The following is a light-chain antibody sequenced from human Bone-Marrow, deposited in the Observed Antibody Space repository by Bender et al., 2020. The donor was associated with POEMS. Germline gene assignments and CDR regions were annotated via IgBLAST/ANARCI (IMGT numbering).Light chain of an antibody. CDR3: AAWDDSLNGQV. V-gene: IGLV1-44*01. J-gene: IGLJ3*02. CDR1: NSNIGTNA. CDR2: SDN. Sequence: QSVLTQPPSASGTPGQRVTISCSGSNSNIGTNAVNWYQQFPGTAPQLLIYSDNQRPSGVPDRFYALKSGTSASLAISGLQSEDEADYYCAAWDDSLNGQVFGGGTKVTVL.